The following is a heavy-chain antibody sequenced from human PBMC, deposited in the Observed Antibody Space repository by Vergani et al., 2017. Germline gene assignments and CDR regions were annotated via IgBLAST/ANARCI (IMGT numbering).Heavy chain of an antibody. CDR3: ARLSDYYGSSGYYSRPYYFDY. CDR2: IYPGDSDT. Sequence: EVQLVQSGAEVKKPGESLKISCKGSGYSFTSYWIGWVRQMPGKGLEWMGIIYPGDSDTRYSPSFQGQVTISADKSISTAYLQWSSLKASDTAMYYCARLSDYYGSSGYYSRPYYFDYWGQGTLVTVSS. CDR1: GYSFTSYW. D-gene: IGHD3-22*01. J-gene: IGHJ4*02. V-gene: IGHV5-51*01.